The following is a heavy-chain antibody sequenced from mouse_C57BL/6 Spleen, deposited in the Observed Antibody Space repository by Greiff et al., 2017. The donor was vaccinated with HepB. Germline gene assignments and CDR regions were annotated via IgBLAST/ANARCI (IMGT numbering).Heavy chain of an antibody. CDR1: GFNIKDDY. D-gene: IGHD2-10*01. J-gene: IGHJ1*03. CDR3: TPYDGNWYFDV. CDR2: IDPENGDT. Sequence: EVQLQQSGAELVRPGASVKLSCTASGFNIKDDYMHWVKQRPEQGLEWIGWIDPENGDTEYASKFQGKATITADTSSNTAYLQLSSLTSEDTAVYYCTPYDGNWYFDVWGTGTTVTVSS. V-gene: IGHV14-4*01.